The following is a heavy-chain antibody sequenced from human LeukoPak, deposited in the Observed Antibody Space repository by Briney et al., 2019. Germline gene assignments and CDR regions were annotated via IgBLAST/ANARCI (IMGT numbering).Heavy chain of an antibody. CDR1: GFTFSCYA. CDR3: ARGSATGYFDY. CDR2: VSESGGST. J-gene: IGHJ4*02. Sequence: PGGSLRLSCAASGFTFSCYALTWVRQAPGKGLEWVSSVSESGGSTYYADSVKGRFTASKDSSKNTLYLQMNNLRADDTAVYYCARGSATGYFDYWGQGSLVTVSS. V-gene: IGHV3-23*01.